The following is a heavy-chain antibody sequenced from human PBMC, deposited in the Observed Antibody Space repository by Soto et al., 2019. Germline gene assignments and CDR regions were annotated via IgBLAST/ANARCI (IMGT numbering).Heavy chain of an antibody. CDR1: GGSISSYY. CDR3: ERVLGRIGTIDY. V-gene: IGHV4-59*01. CDR2: IYYSGST. Sequence: SETLSLTCTVSGGSISSYYWSWIRQPPGKGLEWIGYIYYSGSTNYNPSLKSRVTISVDTSKNQFSLKLSSVTAADTAVYYCERVLGRIGTIDYWGQGTLVTVSS. D-gene: IGHD1-26*01. J-gene: IGHJ4*02.